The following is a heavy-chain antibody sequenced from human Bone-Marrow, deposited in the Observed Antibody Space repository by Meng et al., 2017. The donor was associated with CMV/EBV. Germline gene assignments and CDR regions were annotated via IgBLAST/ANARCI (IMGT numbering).Heavy chain of an antibody. Sequence: GGSLRLFCKGSGYSFTSYWIGWVRQMPGKGLEWMGIIYPGDSDTRYSPSFQGQVTISADKSISTAYLQWSSLKASDTAMYYCASSPSSSSPSDYWAQGTLVTVSS. CDR2: IYPGDSDT. V-gene: IGHV5-51*01. CDR3: ASSPSSSSPSDY. J-gene: IGHJ4*02. CDR1: GYSFTSYW. D-gene: IGHD6-13*01.